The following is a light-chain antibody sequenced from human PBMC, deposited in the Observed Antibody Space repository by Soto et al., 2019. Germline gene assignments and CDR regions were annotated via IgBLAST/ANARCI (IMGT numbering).Light chain of an antibody. CDR3: CSYAGDSVLV. CDR2: EVT. CDR1: SSDVGNYDL. J-gene: IGLJ2*01. V-gene: IGLV2-23*02. Sequence: QSALTQPASVSGSPGQSITISCTGSSSDVGNYDLVSWYQHHPGKAPKLMIYEVTRRPSGISNRFFGSKSGNTASLTISGLQTGDEADYSCCSYAGDSVLVFGGGTQLTVL.